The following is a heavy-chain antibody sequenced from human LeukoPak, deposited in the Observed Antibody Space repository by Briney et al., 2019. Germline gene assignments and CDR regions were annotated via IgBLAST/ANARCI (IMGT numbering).Heavy chain of an antibody. J-gene: IGHJ6*02. V-gene: IGHV3-30*04. CDR2: ISYDGSNK. Sequence: GGSLRLSCAASGFTFSSYAMHWVRQAPGKGLEWVAVISYDGSNKYYADSVKGRFTISRDNYKNTLYLQMNSLRAEDTAVYYCARYSSSWPLGYGMDVWGQGTTVTVSS. CDR1: GFTFSSYA. D-gene: IGHD6-13*01. CDR3: ARYSSSWPLGYGMDV.